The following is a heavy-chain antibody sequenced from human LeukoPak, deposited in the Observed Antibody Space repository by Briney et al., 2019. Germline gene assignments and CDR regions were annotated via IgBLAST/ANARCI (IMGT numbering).Heavy chain of an antibody. V-gene: IGHV3-23*01. CDR3: AKETVDRRFAFDI. D-gene: IGHD3-3*01. Sequence: GGSLRLSCAASGFIFNRYAMSWVRQAPGKGLEWVSSFTNDGYTFYADSVKGQFTISRDNSKNTLYLEMSGLRAEDTAIYYCAKETVDRRFAFDIWGQGTKVSVSS. CDR1: GFIFNRYA. CDR2: FTNDGYT. J-gene: IGHJ3*02.